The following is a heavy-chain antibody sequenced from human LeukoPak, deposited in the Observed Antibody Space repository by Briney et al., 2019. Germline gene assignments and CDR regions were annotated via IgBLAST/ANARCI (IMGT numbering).Heavy chain of an antibody. CDR2: IYYSGNA. D-gene: IGHD6-13*01. J-gene: IGHJ4*01. CDR1: GGSISSGIYY. Sequence: SETLSLTCTVSGGSISSGIYYWGWIRQPPGKGLEWIGSIYYSGNAYYNPSLKSRVTISVDTSKNQLSLKLNSVTAADTAVYYCARHVRQQLPPKAFDYSGQGTLVTVSS. CDR3: ARHVRQQLPPKAFDY. V-gene: IGHV4-39*01.